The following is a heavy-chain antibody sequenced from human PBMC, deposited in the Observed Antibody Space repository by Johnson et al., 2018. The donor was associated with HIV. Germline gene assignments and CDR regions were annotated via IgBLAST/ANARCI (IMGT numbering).Heavy chain of an antibody. V-gene: IGHV3-7*03. J-gene: IGHJ3*02. Sequence: VQLVESGGGVVQPGRSLRLSCAASGFTFSSYGMHWVRQAPGKGLEWVANIKQDGSEKYYVDSVKGRFTISRDNSKNRLYLQMNSRKTEDNAGYYCTTDSNPERREWLTDAFDIWGQGTMVTVSS. CDR3: TTDSNPERREWLTDAFDI. D-gene: IGHD3-3*01. CDR1: GFTFSSYG. CDR2: IKQDGSEK.